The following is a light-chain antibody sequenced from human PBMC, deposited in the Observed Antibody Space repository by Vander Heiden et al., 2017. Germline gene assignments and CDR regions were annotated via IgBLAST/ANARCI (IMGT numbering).Light chain of an antibody. CDR2: TAS. V-gene: IGLV7-43*01. J-gene: IGLJ3*02. CDR1: TGAVPSGYY. Sequence: QPVVTQEPSLTVYTGGTVTRTCASSTGAVPSGYYPNWFQQKPGQSPRTLIYTASNKLAWTPARFSGSLLGGKAALTLTGVQPEDESEYYCLLYAGGAGWVFGGGTTLTVL. CDR3: LLYAGGAGWV.